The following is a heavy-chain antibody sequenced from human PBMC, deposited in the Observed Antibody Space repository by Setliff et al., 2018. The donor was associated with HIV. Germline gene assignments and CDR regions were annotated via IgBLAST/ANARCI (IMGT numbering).Heavy chain of an antibody. J-gene: IGHJ6*04. CDR2: TIPMFGKV. CDR3: ARSDSAWPYYQYFIDV. V-gene: IGHV1-69*13. CDR1: GDTFRNSG. Sequence: SVKVSCKASGDTFRNSGFNWVRLAPGEGLEWMGGTIPMFGKVEYAQKFQGRVTITADESTSTVYMEMTSLRSDDTAVYFCARSDSAWPYYQYFIDVWGAGTTVTVSS. D-gene: IGHD6-19*01.